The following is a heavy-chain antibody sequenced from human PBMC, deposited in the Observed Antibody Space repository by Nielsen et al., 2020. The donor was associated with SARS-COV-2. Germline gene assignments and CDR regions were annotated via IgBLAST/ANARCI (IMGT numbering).Heavy chain of an antibody. CDR1: GGSFSGYY. Sequence: SQTLSLTCAVYGGSFSGYYWSWIRQPPGKGLEWIGEINHSGSTNYNPSLKSRVTISVDTSKNQFSLKLSSVTAADTAVYYCARTSSTSCCNWFDPWGQGTLVTVSS. J-gene: IGHJ5*02. V-gene: IGHV4-34*01. D-gene: IGHD2-2*01. CDR3: ARTSSTSCCNWFDP. CDR2: INHSGST.